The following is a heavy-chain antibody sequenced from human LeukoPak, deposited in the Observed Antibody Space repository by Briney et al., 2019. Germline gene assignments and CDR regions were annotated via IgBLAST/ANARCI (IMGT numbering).Heavy chain of an antibody. CDR2: IYYSGST. D-gene: IGHD3-22*01. V-gene: IGHV4-31*03. CDR3: ARDYYDSSGYGWYNWFDP. Sequence: KSSETLSLTCTVSGGSISSGGYYWSWIRQHPGKGLEWIGYIYYSGSTYYNPSLKSRVTISVDTSKNQFSLKLSSVTAADTAVYYCARDYYDSSGYGWYNWFDPWGQGTLVTVSS. J-gene: IGHJ5*02. CDR1: GGSISSGGYY.